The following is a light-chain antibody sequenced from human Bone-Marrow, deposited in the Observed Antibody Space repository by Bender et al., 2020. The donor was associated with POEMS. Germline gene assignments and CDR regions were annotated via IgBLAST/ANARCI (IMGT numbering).Light chain of an antibody. J-gene: IGLJ1*01. V-gene: IGLV2-14*03. CDR1: SSDVGGYDY. CDR2: YVS. Sequence: QSALTQPASVSGSPGQSITIFCTGTSSDVGGYDYVSWYQQHPGKAPKLVIYYVSIRPSGISDRFSGSKSGNTASLTISGLQAEDEADYYCCSYAGSRTYVFGTGTKLTVL. CDR3: CSYAGSRTYV.